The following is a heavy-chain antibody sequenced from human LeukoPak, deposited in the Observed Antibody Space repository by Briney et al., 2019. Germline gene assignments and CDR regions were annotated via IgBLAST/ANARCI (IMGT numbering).Heavy chain of an antibody. J-gene: IGHJ3*02. CDR2: ISYDGSNK. D-gene: IGHD3-22*01. Sequence: GGSLRLSCAASGFTFSSYGMHWVRQAPGKGLEWVAVISYDGSNKYYADSVKGRFTISRDNSKNTLYLQMNSLRAEDTAVYYCANDYYDSSGYYRLDAFDIWGQGTMVTVSS. V-gene: IGHV3-30*18. CDR1: GFTFSSYG. CDR3: ANDYYDSSGYYRLDAFDI.